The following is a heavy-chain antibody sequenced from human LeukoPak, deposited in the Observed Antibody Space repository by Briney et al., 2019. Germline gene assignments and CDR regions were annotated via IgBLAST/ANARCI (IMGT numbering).Heavy chain of an antibody. D-gene: IGHD3-10*01. Sequence: PGGSLRLSCAASGFTLSSYAMSWVRQAPGKGLEWVSSISASGGSTNYADSVKGRLTISRDNSKNTVYRQMNRLRAEDTAVYYCAKVMKGNERLTMVRGVIIKTAGLYYMDVWGKGTTVTVSS. CDR2: ISASGGST. V-gene: IGHV3-23*01. J-gene: IGHJ6*03. CDR3: AKVMKGNERLTMVRGVIIKTAGLYYMDV. CDR1: GFTLSSYA.